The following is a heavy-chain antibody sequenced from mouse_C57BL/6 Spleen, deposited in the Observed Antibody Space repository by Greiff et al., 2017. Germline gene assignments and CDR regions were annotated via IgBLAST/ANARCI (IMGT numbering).Heavy chain of an antibody. CDR2: VYPYNGGT. J-gene: IGHJ4*01. V-gene: IGHV1-36*01. Sequence: VQLQQSGPVLVKPGPSVKISCKASGFTFTDYYMHWVKQSHGKSLEWIGLVYPYNGGTSYNQKFKGKATLTVDTSSSAAYMELNSLTSADSAVYYCAREAWLRRKGSYAMDYWGQGTSVTVSS. CDR1: GFTFTDYY. CDR3: AREAWLRRKGSYAMDY. D-gene: IGHD2-2*01.